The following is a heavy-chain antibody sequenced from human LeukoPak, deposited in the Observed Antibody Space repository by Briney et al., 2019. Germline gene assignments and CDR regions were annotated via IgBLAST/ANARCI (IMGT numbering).Heavy chain of an antibody. CDR1: GFTVSNNY. J-gene: IGHJ4*02. CDR2: ISSSSSYI. Sequence: PGGSLRLSCAVSGFTVSNNYMNWVRQAPGKGLEWVSSISSSSSYIYHADSVKGRFTISRDNAKNSLYLQMNSLRAEDTAVYYCAVGRREYYFDYWGQGTLVTVSS. V-gene: IGHV3-21*01. CDR3: AVGRREYYFDY. D-gene: IGHD1-1*01.